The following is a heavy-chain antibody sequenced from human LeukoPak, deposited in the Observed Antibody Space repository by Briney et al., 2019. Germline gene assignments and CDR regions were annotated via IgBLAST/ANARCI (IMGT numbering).Heavy chain of an antibody. Sequence: GGSLRLSCAASGFTFSSYAMSWVRQAPGQGLEWVSSISGSNTYYADSVKDRFTISRDNSKNTLSLQMNSLRAEDTAVYYCAKGRGTTVTSAANYWGQGTLVTVSS. J-gene: IGHJ4*02. CDR3: AKGRGTTVTSAANY. CDR1: GFTFSSYA. CDR2: ISGSNT. V-gene: IGHV3-23*01. D-gene: IGHD4-17*01.